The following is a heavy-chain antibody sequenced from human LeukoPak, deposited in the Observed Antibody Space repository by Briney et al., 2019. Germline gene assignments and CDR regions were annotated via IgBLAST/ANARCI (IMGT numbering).Heavy chain of an antibody. J-gene: IGHJ4*02. CDR2: IYSSGST. V-gene: IGHV4-59*08. CDR3: ARHEGRDGHNPLDH. D-gene: IGHD5-24*01. Sequence: SETLSLTCTVSGGSISGYYWSWIRQPSGKGLEWIGYIYSSGSTNYNPSLKSRVTISEDTSKNQFSLKLSSVTAADTAVYYCARHEGRDGHNPLDHWGQGTLVTVSS. CDR1: GGSISGYY.